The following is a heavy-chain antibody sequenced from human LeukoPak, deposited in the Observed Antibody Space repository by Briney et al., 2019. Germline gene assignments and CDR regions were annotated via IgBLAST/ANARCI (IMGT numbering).Heavy chain of an antibody. V-gene: IGHV3-30*02. Sequence: PGGSLRLSCAASGFTFSNYGMHWVRQAPGKGLEWVAFIRYDGSNKYYADSVKGRFTISRDNSKNTLYLQMNSLRAEDTAVYYCAKDADDYYGSGSCFDYWGQGTLVTVSS. CDR1: GFTFSNYG. D-gene: IGHD3-10*01. CDR2: IRYDGSNK. J-gene: IGHJ4*02. CDR3: AKDADDYYGSGSCFDY.